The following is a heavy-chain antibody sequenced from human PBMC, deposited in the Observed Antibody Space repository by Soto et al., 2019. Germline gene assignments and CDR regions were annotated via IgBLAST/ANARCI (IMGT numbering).Heavy chain of an antibody. D-gene: IGHD1-1*01. CDR3: AREVAGTTNNGALDI. Sequence: SETLSLTCAVSGGSISTSNWWSWVRQPPGKGLEWIGEVYHSGSTYYNPSLKSRVSISVDMSKNQFSLKLSSVTAADTAVYYCAREVAGTTNNGALDIWGQGTMVTVSS. CDR2: VYHSGST. J-gene: IGHJ3*02. CDR1: GGSISTSNW. V-gene: IGHV4-4*02.